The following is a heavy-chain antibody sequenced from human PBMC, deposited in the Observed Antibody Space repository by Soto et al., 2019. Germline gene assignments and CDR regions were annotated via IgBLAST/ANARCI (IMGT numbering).Heavy chain of an antibody. V-gene: IGHV3-23*01. CDR3: AKDNIVLMVYATAIDY. CDR1: GFTFSSYA. D-gene: IGHD2-8*01. J-gene: IGHJ4*02. Sequence: PGESLKISCAASGFTFSSYAMSWVRQAPGKGLECFSAISVSGGSIYYADSVKGRFTISSDNSNNTLYLQMNSLRAEDTAVYYCAKDNIVLMVYATAIDYWGQGTLVTVSS. CDR2: ISVSGGSI.